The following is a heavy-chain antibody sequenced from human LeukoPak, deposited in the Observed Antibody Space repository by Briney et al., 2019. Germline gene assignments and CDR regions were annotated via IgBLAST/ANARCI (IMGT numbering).Heavy chain of an antibody. CDR2: IDYSAYT. D-gene: IGHD3-22*01. J-gene: IGHJ5*02. CDR1: GGSFSVYY. Sequence: SETLSLTCAVYGGSFSVYYWSWIRQPPGKGKEWIGEIDYSAYTNYSPSLKSRVTISVDTSNNQFSLRMNSVTAADTAIYYCARGHYYDSSGYYLNWFDPWSRGTLVTVSS. CDR3: ARGHYYDSSGYYLNWFDP. V-gene: IGHV4-34*01.